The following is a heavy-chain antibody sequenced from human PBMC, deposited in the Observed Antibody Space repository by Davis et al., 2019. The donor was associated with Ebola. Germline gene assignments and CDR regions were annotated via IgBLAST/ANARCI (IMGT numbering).Heavy chain of an antibody. CDR2: INQDGGEK. D-gene: IGHD2-15*01. V-gene: IGHV3-7*01. Sequence: GESLKISCEVSGFTFSGYWISWVRQAPGKGLEWVANINQDGGEKQYVDSVKGRFTISRDNAKNTLYLQMNSLRAEDTAVYYCARELGYCSGGSCYGGNAFDIWGQGTMVTVSS. J-gene: IGHJ3*02. CDR1: GFTFSGYW. CDR3: ARELGYCSGGSCYGGNAFDI.